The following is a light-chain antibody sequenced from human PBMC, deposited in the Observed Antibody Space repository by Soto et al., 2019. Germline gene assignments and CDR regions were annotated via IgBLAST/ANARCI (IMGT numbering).Light chain of an antibody. CDR3: QSYDSSLSGPK. Sequence: QSVLTQPPSVSGAPGQRVTISCTGSSSNIGAGYDVHWYQQLPGTAPKLLIYGNSNRPSGVPDRFSGSKSGTSASLAITGVHAEDEADYYCQSYDSSLSGPKFGGGTKLTVL. CDR2: GNS. V-gene: IGLV1-40*01. CDR1: SSNIGAGYD. J-gene: IGLJ2*01.